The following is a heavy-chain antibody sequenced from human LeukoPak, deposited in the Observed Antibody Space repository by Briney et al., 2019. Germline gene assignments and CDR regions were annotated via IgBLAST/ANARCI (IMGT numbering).Heavy chain of an antibody. Sequence: GASVKVSCKASGYTFSSYGISWVRQATGQGLEWMGWISVYNGNTNYEQKLQGRVTMTTDTSTSTAYMELRSLRSDDTTVYYCARDVPIEGATTRGHDYWGQGTQVTVSS. CDR1: GYTFSSYG. CDR2: ISVYNGNT. V-gene: IGHV1-18*01. D-gene: IGHD1-26*01. J-gene: IGHJ4*02. CDR3: ARDVPIEGATTRGHDY.